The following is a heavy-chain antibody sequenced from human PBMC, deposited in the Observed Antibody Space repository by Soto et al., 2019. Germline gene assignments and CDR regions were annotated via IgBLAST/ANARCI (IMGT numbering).Heavy chain of an antibody. CDR3: ARGRAAAGTEYDY. CDR1: GGSISSYY. CDR2: IYYSGST. V-gene: IGHV4-59*01. J-gene: IGHJ4*02. Sequence: QVQLQESGPGLVKPSETLSLTCTVSGGSISSYYWSWIRQPPGKGLEWIGYIYYSGSTNYNPSLKSLVTISVDTSKNQFSLKLSSVTAADTAVYYCARGRAAAGTEYDYWGQGTLVTVSS. D-gene: IGHD6-13*01.